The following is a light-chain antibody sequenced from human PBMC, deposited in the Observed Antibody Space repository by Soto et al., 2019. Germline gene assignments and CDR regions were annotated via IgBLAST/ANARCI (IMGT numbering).Light chain of an antibody. CDR2: DVD. Sequence: QSALTQPASVSGSPGQSVTISCTGTSSDIGTYNFVTWYQHHPGKAPNLMLYDVDKRPSGVPGRFSGSKSGNTASLTISGLQAEDEADYYCCSYAGSYPFVFGTGTKVTVL. CDR3: CSYAGSYPFV. V-gene: IGLV2-11*01. J-gene: IGLJ1*01. CDR1: SSDIGTYNF.